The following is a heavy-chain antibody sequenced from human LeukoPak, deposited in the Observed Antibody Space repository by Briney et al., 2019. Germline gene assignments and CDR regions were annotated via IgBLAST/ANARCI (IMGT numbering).Heavy chain of an antibody. D-gene: IGHD6-19*01. V-gene: IGHV3-23*01. CDR2: ISGSGGST. J-gene: IGHJ4*02. Sequence: GGSLRLSCAASGFTFSSYGMSWVRQAPGKGLEWVSAISGSGGSTYYADSVKGRFTISRDNSKNTLYLQMNSLRAEDTAVYYCAKVRDSSGWYYFDYWGQGTLVTVSS. CDR3: AKVRDSSGWYYFDY. CDR1: GFTFSSYG.